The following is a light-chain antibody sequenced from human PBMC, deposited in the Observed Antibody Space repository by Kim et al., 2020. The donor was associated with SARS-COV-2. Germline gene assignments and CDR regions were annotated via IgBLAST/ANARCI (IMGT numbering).Light chain of an antibody. J-gene: IGKJ4*01. CDR2: AAS. Sequence: DIQMTQSPSSLSASVGDRVTITCRASQTIYNYLNWYQQKPGKAPKVLIYAASSLQSGVPSRLSGSGYGTDFTLTISSLQPEDFATYYCQQSYSLPPTFGGGTKVDIK. CDR3: QQSYSLPPT. CDR1: QTIYNY. V-gene: IGKV1-39*01.